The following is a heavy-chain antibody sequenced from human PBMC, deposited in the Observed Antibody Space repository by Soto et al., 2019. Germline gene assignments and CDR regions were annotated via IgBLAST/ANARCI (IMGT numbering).Heavy chain of an antibody. CDR1: GYTFTSYA. CDR3: ARDIGGWPDY. J-gene: IGHJ4*02. Sequence: ASAKVSCNASGYTFTSYAMHWLSKATEQRIEWMGWINDGNGNTKYSKKLQGRVTITRETSASKEYMELSRLRSEEKAVYYCARDIGGWPDYWGQGTLVTVSS. D-gene: IGHD1-26*01. V-gene: IGHV1-3*01. CDR2: INDGNGNT.